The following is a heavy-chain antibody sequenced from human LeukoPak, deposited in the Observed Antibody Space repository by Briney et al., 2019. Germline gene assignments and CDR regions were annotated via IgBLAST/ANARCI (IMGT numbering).Heavy chain of an antibody. CDR2: ISYDGYNK. CDR3: AKDVGSGTYYHSSLSLDV. V-gene: IGHV3-30*18. Sequence: GGSLRLSCAASGFTFSAYGMHWVRQAPGKGLEWVAVISYDGYNKYYADSVKGRFTISRDNSKNTVYLQMSGLRSEDTAVYSCAKDVGSGTYYHSSLSLDVWGQGTTVTVSS. CDR1: GFTFSAYG. J-gene: IGHJ6*02. D-gene: IGHD3-10*01.